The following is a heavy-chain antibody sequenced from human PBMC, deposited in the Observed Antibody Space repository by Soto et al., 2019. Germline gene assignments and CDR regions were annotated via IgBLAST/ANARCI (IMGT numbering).Heavy chain of an antibody. CDR2: IYYSGST. D-gene: IGHD3-22*01. Sequence: QVQLQESGPGLVKPSQTLSLTCTVSGGSISSGGYYWSWIRQHPGKGLEWIGYIYYSGSTYYNPSLKSRVTISVDTSKNQFSLKLSSVTAVDTTVYYCARGGYDSSAYYPNYWGQGTLVTVSS. CDR3: ARGGYDSSAYYPNY. V-gene: IGHV4-31*03. J-gene: IGHJ4*02. CDR1: GGSISSGGYY.